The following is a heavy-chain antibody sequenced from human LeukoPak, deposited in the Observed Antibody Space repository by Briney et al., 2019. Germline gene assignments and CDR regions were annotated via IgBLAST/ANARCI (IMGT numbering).Heavy chain of an antibody. D-gene: IGHD4-17*01. J-gene: IGHJ4*02. V-gene: IGHV3-43D*04. CDR1: GFTFDDYA. CDR2: ISWDGGST. Sequence: QPGGSLRLSCAASGFTFDDYAMHWVRQAPGKGLEWVSLISWDGGSTYYADSVKGRFTISRDNAKNSLYLQMNSLRAEDTAVYYCARDRDYGDASFDYWGQGTLVTVSS. CDR3: ARDRDYGDASFDY.